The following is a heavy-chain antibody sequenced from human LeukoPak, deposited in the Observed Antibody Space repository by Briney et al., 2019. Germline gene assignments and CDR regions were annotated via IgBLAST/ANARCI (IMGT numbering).Heavy chain of an antibody. V-gene: IGHV1-69*05. Sequence: ASVKVSCKASGGTFSSYAISWVRQAPGQGLEWMGRIIPIFGTANYAQKFQGRVTITTDESTSTAYMELSSLRSEDTAVYYCVRDWWVFYSSSWYTFDYWGQGTLVTVSS. CDR1: GGTFSSYA. J-gene: IGHJ4*02. CDR3: VRDWWVFYSSSWYTFDY. CDR2: IIPIFGTA. D-gene: IGHD6-13*01.